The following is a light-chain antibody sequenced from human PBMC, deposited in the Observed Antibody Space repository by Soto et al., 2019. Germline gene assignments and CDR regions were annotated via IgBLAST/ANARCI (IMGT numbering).Light chain of an antibody. CDR1: QSISTW. CDR3: QQYNSDSWT. J-gene: IGKJ1*01. V-gene: IGKV1-5*01. Sequence: DIQMTQSPYPLSASVGDRVTITWRASQSISTWLAWYQQKPGKAPKLLIYDASSLQSGVPPRFSGSGSATEFTLTISSLQPDDFATYYCQQYNSDSWTFGQGTKVDIK. CDR2: DAS.